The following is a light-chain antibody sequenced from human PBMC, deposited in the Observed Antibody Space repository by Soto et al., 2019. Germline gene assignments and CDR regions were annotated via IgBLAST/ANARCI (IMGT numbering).Light chain of an antibody. J-gene: IGLJ1*01. Sequence: QSALTQPASVSGSPGQSITISCTGTSSDVGRYDYVSWYQQHPGKAPKLMIYEVSNRPSRISNRFSGSKSGNTASLAISGLQPEDEADYYCTSYTSSSTRVFGTGTKVTVL. CDR2: EVS. CDR3: TSYTSSSTRV. CDR1: SSDVGRYDY. V-gene: IGLV2-14*01.